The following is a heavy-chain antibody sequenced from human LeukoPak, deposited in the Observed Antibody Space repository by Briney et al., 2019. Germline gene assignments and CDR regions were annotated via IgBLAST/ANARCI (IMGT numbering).Heavy chain of an antibody. Sequence: PGGSLRLSCAASGFTFSDYYMSWIRQAPGKGLEWVSYISSSGSTIYYADSVKGRFTISKDNAKNSLYLQMNRLRAEATAVYYCARDRSGSYYFDAFDIWGQGTMVTVSS. CDR1: GFTFSDYY. V-gene: IGHV3-11*04. D-gene: IGHD1-26*01. CDR2: ISSSGSTI. CDR3: ARDRSGSYYFDAFDI. J-gene: IGHJ3*02.